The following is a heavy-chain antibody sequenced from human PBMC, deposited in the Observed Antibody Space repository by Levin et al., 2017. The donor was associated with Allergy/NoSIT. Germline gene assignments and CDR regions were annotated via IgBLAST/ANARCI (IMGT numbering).Heavy chain of an antibody. J-gene: IGHJ4*02. CDR2: IKQDGSEK. CDR1: GFTFSRYW. CDR3: ARLTTPGFTSGWNDY. V-gene: IGHV3-7*01. Sequence: GGSLRLSCAASGFTFSRYWMSWVRQAPGKGLEWVANIKQDGSEKYYVDSVKGRFTISRDNAKNSLYLQMHSLRADDTAVYYCARLTTPGFTSGWNDYWGQGTLVTVSS. D-gene: IGHD6-19*01.